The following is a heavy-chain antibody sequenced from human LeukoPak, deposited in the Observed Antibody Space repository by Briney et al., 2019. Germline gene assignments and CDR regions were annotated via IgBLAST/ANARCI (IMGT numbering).Heavy chain of an antibody. CDR3: AKDREGGSTTQDY. CDR2: ISCDGSNK. Sequence: PGGSLRLSCAASGFTFSSYGMHWVRQAPGKGLEWVAVISCDGSNKYFADSVKGRFTISRDNSKNTLYLQMNSLRAEDTAVYYCAKDREGGSTTQDYWGQGTPVTVSS. J-gene: IGHJ4*02. CDR1: GFTFSSYG. D-gene: IGHD2-15*01. V-gene: IGHV3-30*18.